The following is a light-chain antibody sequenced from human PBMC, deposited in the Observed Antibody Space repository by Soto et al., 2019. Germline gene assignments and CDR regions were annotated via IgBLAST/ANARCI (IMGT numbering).Light chain of an antibody. J-gene: IGKJ2*01. CDR2: GAS. CDR3: QQYNNWPLT. Sequence: EIVMTQSPATLSVAPGERATLSCRASQSVSSNLAWYQQKPDQAPRLLIYGASTRATGIPARFSGSGSGTDFTLTISSLHSEDFAVYYCQQYNNWPLTFGQGNKREIK. CDR1: QSVSSN. V-gene: IGKV3-15*01.